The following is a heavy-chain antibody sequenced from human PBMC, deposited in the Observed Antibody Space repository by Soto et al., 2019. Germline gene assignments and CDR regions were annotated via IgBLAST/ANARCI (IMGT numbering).Heavy chain of an antibody. CDR2: IFWNDAK. D-gene: IGHD2-15*01. Sequence: QIALKESGPTLVKPSQTLTLTCTFSGFSFSTTGAGVGWIRQPPGKALEWLALIFWNDAKRYSPSLRSRLTIMKDTSKNQVVVTMTNVDPVDTATYYCAYRRGGSSSGGNFDYWGQGTPVSVYS. J-gene: IGHJ4*02. V-gene: IGHV2-5*01. CDR1: GFSFSTTGAG. CDR3: AYRRGGSSSGGNFDY.